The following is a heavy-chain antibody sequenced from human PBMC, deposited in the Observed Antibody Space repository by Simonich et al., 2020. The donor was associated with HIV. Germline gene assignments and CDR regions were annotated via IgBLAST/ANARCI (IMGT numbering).Heavy chain of an antibody. CDR2: INHSGSN. CDR1: GGSFSGYD. V-gene: IGHV4-34*01. Sequence: QVQLQQWGAGLLKPSETLSLTCAVYGGSFSGYDWSWIRQPPGKGLEWIGEINHSGSNNYNPPLKSRVTISVDTSKNQFSLKLSSVTAADTAVYYCARRHPTTVTTPYFDYWGQGTLVTVSS. CDR3: ARRHPTTVTTPYFDY. J-gene: IGHJ4*02. D-gene: IGHD4-17*01.